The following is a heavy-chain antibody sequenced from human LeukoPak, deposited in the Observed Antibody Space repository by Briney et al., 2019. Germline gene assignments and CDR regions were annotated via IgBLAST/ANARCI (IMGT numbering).Heavy chain of an antibody. CDR2: TSSDLNVK. V-gene: IGHV3-30-3*01. CDR3: AGEGYYGSGSPPSLYFDY. D-gene: IGHD3-10*01. Sequence: NPGGSLRLSCAASGFTFRNYVIHWVRQAPGKGLEWVAVTSSDLNVKLYADSVKGRFTISRDNSRSTLYLQMNSLRPEDTAIYYCAGEGYYGSGSPPSLYFDYWGQGTLVTVSS. CDR1: GFTFRNYV. J-gene: IGHJ4*02.